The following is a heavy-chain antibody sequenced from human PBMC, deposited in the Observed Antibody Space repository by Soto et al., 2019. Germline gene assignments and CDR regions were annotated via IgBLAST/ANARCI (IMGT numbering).Heavy chain of an antibody. V-gene: IGHV5-51*01. J-gene: IGHJ6*02. CDR1: GYSFTSYW. CDR2: IYPGDSDT. CDR3: AGGGVRGVITRTRDYYGMDV. D-gene: IGHD3-10*01. Sequence: ESLKISCKGSGYSFTSYWIGWVRQMPGKGLEWMRIIYPGDSDTRYSPSFQGQVTISADKSISTAYLQWNSLKASDTAMYYCAGGGVRGVITRTRDYYGMDVRGQGTTVTVSS.